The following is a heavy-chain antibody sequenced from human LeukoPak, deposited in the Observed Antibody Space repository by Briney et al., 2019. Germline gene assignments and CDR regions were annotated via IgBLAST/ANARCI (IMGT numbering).Heavy chain of an antibody. J-gene: IGHJ4*02. CDR2: VRFDASNE. Sequence: GGSLRLPCQTSGFVFSNYGMHWVRQAPGKGLEWVAFVRFDASNEYYADSVKGRFTISRDNSRNTLYLQMKSLRSDDTGVYSCAKDSNSGYVSVGPHYWGLGTQVTVSS. V-gene: IGHV3-30*02. CDR1: GFVFSNYG. CDR3: AKDSNSGYVSVGPHY. D-gene: IGHD5-12*01.